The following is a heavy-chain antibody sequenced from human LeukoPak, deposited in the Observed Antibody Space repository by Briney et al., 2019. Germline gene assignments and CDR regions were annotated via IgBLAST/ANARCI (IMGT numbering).Heavy chain of an antibody. CDR1: GFTFSSYA. CDR2: ISYDGSNK. V-gene: IGHV3-30-3*01. D-gene: IGHD3-22*01. J-gene: IGHJ4*02. CDR3: AREYYDSSGYYYAPLDFDY. Sequence: GGSLRLSCAASGFTFSSYAMHWVRQASGKGLEWVAVISYDGSNKYYADSVKGRFTISRDNSKNTLYLQMNSLRAEDTAVYYCAREYYDSSGYYYAPLDFDYWGQGTLVTVSS.